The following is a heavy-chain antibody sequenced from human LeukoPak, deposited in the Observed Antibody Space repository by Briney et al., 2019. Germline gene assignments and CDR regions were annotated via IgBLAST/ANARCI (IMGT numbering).Heavy chain of an antibody. D-gene: IGHD3-22*01. Sequence: RASVKVSCKASGYTFTSYGISWVRQAPGQGLEWMGWISAYNGNTNYAQKLQGRVTMTTDTSTSTAYMELRSLRSDDTAEYFCARDGSYYDSNAYYSAFDYWGQGTLVTVSS. V-gene: IGHV1-18*01. J-gene: IGHJ4*02. CDR2: ISAYNGNT. CDR1: GYTFTSYG. CDR3: ARDGSYYDSNAYYSAFDY.